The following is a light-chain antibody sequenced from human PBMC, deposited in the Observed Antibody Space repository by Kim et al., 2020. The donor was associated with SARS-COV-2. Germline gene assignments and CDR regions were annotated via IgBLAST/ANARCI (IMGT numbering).Light chain of an antibody. J-gene: IGKJ4*01. Sequence: PGESATLSCRARQSVSSNLAWSQQRPGQAPSLLIYAASIRATGIPARFSGSGSGTEFTLTISSLQSEDFAVYYCQQYNNWPPELTFGGGTKVDIK. CDR2: AAS. V-gene: IGKV3-15*01. CDR3: QQYNNWPPELT. CDR1: QSVSSN.